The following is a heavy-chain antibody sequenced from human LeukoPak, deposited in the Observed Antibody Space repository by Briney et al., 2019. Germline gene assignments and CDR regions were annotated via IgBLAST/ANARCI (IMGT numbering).Heavy chain of an antibody. Sequence: SETLSLTCTVSGGSISSYYWSWIRQPPGGGLEWIGYIYYSGSTNYNPSLKSRVTISVDTSKNRFSLKLTSVTAADTAVHYCARETVVVSEAARYFDLWGRGTLVTVSS. CDR3: ARETVVVSEAARYFDL. CDR2: IYYSGST. CDR1: GGSISSYY. J-gene: IGHJ2*01. D-gene: IGHD2-21*01. V-gene: IGHV4-59*01.